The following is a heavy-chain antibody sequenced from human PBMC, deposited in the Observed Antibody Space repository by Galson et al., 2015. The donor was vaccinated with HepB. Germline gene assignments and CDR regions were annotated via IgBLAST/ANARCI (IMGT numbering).Heavy chain of an antibody. CDR2: ITSSSVYI. Sequence: SLRLSCAASGFTFSDYSMNWVRQAPGKGLEWVSSITSSSVYIYYADSVQGRFTISRDNAKNSPYLQMNSLRAEDTAVYYCARDSQPESPWLVNRDNWFDPWGQGTLVTVSS. CDR3: ARDSQPESPWLVNRDNWFDP. V-gene: IGHV3-21*01. CDR1: GFTFSDYS. J-gene: IGHJ5*02. D-gene: IGHD6-19*01.